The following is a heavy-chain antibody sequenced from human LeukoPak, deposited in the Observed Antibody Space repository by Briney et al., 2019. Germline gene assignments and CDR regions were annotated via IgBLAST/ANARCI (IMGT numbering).Heavy chain of an antibody. CDR1: GYTFTSYD. CDR2: MNPNSGNT. CDR3: AIGYCSGGSCYSFDY. Sequence: ASVTVSCKASGYTFTSYDINWVRQATGQGLEWMGWMNPNSGNTGYAQKFQGRVTMARDTSISTAYMELSRLRSDDTAVYYCAIGYCSGGSCYSFDYWGQGTLVTVSS. D-gene: IGHD2-15*01. J-gene: IGHJ4*02. V-gene: IGHV1-8*01.